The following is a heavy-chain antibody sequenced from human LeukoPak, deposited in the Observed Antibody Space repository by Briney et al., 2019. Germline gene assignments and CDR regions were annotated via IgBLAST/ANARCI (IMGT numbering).Heavy chain of an antibody. Sequence: PGGSLRLSCAASGFTFSGSWMSWVRQAPGKGLEWVAIIKQDGSDKYYVDSVKGRFTTSKDNAKNSLYLQMNSLRVEDTAVYYCARDPLGGALDYWGQGTLVTVSS. V-gene: IGHV3-7*01. CDR1: GFTFSGSW. J-gene: IGHJ4*02. CDR3: ARDPLGGALDY. CDR2: IKQDGSDK.